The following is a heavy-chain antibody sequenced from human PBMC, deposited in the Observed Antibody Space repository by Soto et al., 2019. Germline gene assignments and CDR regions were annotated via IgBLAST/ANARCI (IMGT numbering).Heavy chain of an antibody. D-gene: IGHD3-3*01. CDR2: ISYDGSNK. CDR3: AKGLFLEWLLYQSGPYLSA. CDR1: GFTFNTYG. Sequence: GGSLRLSCAASGFTFNTYGLTWVRQAPWKGLEWVAVISYDGSNKYYAESVKGRFTISRDNSKNTLYLQMNSLRAEDTAVYYCAKGLFLEWLLYQSGPYLSAWGQGTMVTVSS. V-gene: IGHV3-30*18. J-gene: IGHJ3*01.